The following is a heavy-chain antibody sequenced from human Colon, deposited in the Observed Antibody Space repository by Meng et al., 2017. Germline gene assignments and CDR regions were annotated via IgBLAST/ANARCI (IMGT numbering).Heavy chain of an antibody. D-gene: IGHD3-10*01. Sequence: QGQLQEAGPGLVTPSQTLSRLCSVSGDSITRGGYHWSWVRQRPGRGLEWVGHIYYGGSAFYNPALRSRLTMSTDRSANQFSLRVTSVTAADTATYFCARGLKGSLEFWGQGALVTVSS. V-gene: IGHV4-31*03. CDR1: GDSITRGGYH. CDR3: ARGLKGSLEF. CDR2: IYYGGSA. J-gene: IGHJ4*02.